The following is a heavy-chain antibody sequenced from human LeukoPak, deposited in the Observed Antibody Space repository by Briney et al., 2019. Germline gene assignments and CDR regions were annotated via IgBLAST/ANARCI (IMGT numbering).Heavy chain of an antibody. J-gene: IGHJ5*02. CDR1: GGSISSSSYY. CDR2: IYYSGST. CDR3: ARVMGSSWSRLNWFDP. D-gene: IGHD6-13*01. Sequence: SETLSLTCTVSGGSISSSSYYWGWIRQPPGKGLEWIGSIYYSGSTYYNPSLKSRVTISVDTPKNQFSLKLSSVTAADTAVYYCARVMGSSWSRLNWFDPWGQGTLVTVSS. V-gene: IGHV4-39*07.